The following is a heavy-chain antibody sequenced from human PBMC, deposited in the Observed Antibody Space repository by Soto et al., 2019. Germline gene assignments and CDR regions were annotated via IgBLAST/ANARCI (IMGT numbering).Heavy chain of an antibody. CDR1: GGTFSSYA. CDR3: ARLRCSSCGNDAFDI. V-gene: IGHV1-69*12. J-gene: IGHJ3*02. CDR2: INPIFGTA. Sequence: QVQLVQSGAEVKKPGSSVKVSCKASGGTFSSYAISWVRQAPGQGLEWMGGINPIFGTANYAQKFQGRVTSTADESTSTAHRELSSLRSEDTAVYYCARLRCSSCGNDAFDIWGQGRMVTVSS. D-gene: IGHD2-2*01.